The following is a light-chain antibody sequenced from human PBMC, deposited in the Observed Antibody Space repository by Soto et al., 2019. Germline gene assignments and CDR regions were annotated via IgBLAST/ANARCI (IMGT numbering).Light chain of an antibody. V-gene: IGKV4-1*01. CDR1: QTLFYTSSNKNY. Sequence: DIVMTQSPDSLALSLGERATIHCKSSQTLFYTSSNKNYLAWYQQRPGQPPKLLIYWASDRESGVPNRFSGSGSGTDFTLTISGLQAEDVALYSGQQYLSTPFTFGPGTRLDI. CDR3: QQYLSTPFT. CDR2: WAS. J-gene: IGKJ3*01.